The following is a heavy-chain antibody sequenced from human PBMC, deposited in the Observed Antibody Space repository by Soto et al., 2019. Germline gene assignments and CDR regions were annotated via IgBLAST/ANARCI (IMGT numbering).Heavy chain of an antibody. D-gene: IGHD2-21*02. CDR1: GFSFRDHS. CDR3: ARFQKASVVTG. V-gene: IGHV3-48*02. Sequence: VQLMESGGGLVYPGASLRLSCETSGFSFRDHSMNWVLQAPGKGLQWVSYISSTGDDIHYADSVKGRFTVSRDNAKNALFIQMNSLRDDDSAIYYCARFQKASVVTGWGQGTLVTVSS. CDR2: ISSTGDDI. J-gene: IGHJ4*02.